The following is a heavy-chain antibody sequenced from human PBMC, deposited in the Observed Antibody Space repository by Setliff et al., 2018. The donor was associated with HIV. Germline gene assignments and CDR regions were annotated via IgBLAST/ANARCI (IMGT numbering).Heavy chain of an antibody. CDR2: INPNTGGT. Sequence: ASVKVSCKASGYTFSDYYIHWVRQAPGQGFEWMGRINPNTGGTKFAQKFQGSVTMTRDTSISTAYMELRRLRSDDTAVYYCASQFGAYDSSGYEHDAFNIWGQGAMVTVSS. V-gene: IGHV1-2*06. CDR1: GYTFSDYY. J-gene: IGHJ3*02. CDR3: ASQFGAYDSSGYEHDAFNI. D-gene: IGHD3-22*01.